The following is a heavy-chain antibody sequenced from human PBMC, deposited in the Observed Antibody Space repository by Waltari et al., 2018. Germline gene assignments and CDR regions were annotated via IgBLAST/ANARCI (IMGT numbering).Heavy chain of an antibody. D-gene: IGHD3-16*02. CDR1: GFTFSSYS. J-gene: IGHJ4*02. V-gene: IGHV3-21*01. CDR3: ATIIHLGELSSLTPLDY. Sequence: EVQLVESGGGLVKPGGSLRLSCAASGFTFSSYSMNWVRQAPGKGLECVSSISSSSSYIDYAYSVKARFTISRDNAKNSLYLQMNSLRAEDTAVYYCATIIHLGELSSLTPLDYWGQGTLVTVSS. CDR2: ISSSSSYI.